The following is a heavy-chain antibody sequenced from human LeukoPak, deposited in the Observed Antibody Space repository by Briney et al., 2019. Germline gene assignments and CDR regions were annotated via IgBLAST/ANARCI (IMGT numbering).Heavy chain of an antibody. J-gene: IGHJ6*02. D-gene: IGHD3-3*01. Sequence: ASVKVSCKASGYTFTSYGISWVRQAPGQGLEWMGWISAYNGNTNYAQKLQGRVTMTTDTSTSTAYMELRSLRSDDTAVYYCARGGEEIFGVVIMGMDVWGQGTTVTVSS. CDR2: ISAYNGNT. CDR3: ARGGEEIFGVVIMGMDV. V-gene: IGHV1-18*01. CDR1: GYTFTSYG.